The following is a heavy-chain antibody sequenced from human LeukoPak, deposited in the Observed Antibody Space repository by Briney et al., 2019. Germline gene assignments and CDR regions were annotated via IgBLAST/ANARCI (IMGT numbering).Heavy chain of an antibody. D-gene: IGHD2-2*02. Sequence: SETLSLTCAVYGGSFSGYYWSWIRQPPVKGLEWIGEINHSGSTNYNPSLKSRVTISVDTSKNQFSLKLSSVTAADTAVYYCARDAVVVPAAILTGYFDYWGQGTLVTVSS. CDR3: ARDAVVVPAAILTGYFDY. CDR1: GGSFSGYY. V-gene: IGHV4-34*01. CDR2: INHSGST. J-gene: IGHJ4*02.